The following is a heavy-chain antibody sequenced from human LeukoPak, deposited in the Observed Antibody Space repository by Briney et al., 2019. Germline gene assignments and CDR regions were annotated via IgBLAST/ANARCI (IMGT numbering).Heavy chain of an antibody. V-gene: IGHV4-59*12. CDR3: ARRGRITMIVVYDY. D-gene: IGHD3-22*01. CDR2: IYYSGST. CDR1: GGSISNYY. Sequence: SETLSLTCTVSGGSISNYYWSWIRQPPGKGLEWIGYIYYSGSTKYNPSLKSRVTISVDTSKNQFSLKLSSVTAADTAVYYCARRGRITMIVVYDYWGQGTLVTVSS. J-gene: IGHJ4*02.